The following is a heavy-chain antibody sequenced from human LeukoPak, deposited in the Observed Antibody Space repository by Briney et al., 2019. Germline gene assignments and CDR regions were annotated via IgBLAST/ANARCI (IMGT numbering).Heavy chain of an antibody. J-gene: IGHJ5*02. D-gene: IGHD3-10*01. CDR3: ARWSVTMIRGGLIVDTNYFDP. Sequence: SGTLSLTCAVSGGSISSPTWWTLLRQSPGKGPEWVGEIYHTGTTNYNPSLKSRVTVSVDKSKNEFSLRLTSVTAADTAVYYCARWSVTMIRGGLIVDTNYFDPWGQGILVTVSS. V-gene: IGHV4-4*02. CDR2: IYHTGTT. CDR1: GGSISSPTW.